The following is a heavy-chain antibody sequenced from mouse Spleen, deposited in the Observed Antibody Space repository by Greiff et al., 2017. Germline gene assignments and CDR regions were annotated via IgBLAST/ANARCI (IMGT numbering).Heavy chain of an antibody. CDR1: GFTFSSYA. J-gene: IGHJ2*01. CDR3: ARSPYSNYHYFDY. CDR2: ISSGGSYT. D-gene: IGHD2-5*01. V-gene: IGHV5-9-3*01. Sequence: EVQLVESGGGLVKPGGSLKLSCAASGFTFSSYAMSWVRQTPEKRLEWVATISSGGSYTYYPDSVKGRFTISRDNAKNTLYLQMSSLRSEDTAMYYCARSPYSNYHYFDYWGQGTTLTVSS.